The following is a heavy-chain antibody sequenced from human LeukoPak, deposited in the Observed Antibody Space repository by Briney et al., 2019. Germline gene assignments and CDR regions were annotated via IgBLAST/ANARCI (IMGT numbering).Heavy chain of an antibody. CDR1: GFTFSSYW. V-gene: IGHV3-7*01. CDR3: ARDGGRKEDY. J-gene: IGHJ4*02. Sequence: GGSLRLSCAASGFTFSSYWMTWVRQAPGKGPEWVANIKQDGSDKYYVDSVKGRFTMSRDNAKNSLFLQMNSLRAEDTAVYYCARDGGRKEDYWGQGTLVTVSS. CDR2: IKQDGSDK. D-gene: IGHD6-25*01.